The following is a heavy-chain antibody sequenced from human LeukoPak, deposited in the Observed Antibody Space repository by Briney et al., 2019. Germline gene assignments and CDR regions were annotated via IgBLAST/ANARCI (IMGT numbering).Heavy chain of an antibody. V-gene: IGHV1-2*02. J-gene: IGHJ3*02. CDR3: ATVKAKDAFDI. CDR1: GHTFTGYY. Sequence: ASVKVSCKTSGHTFTGYYIHWVRQAPGQGPEWMGWINPNSGGTNYAQKFQGRVTMTRDTSISTAYMELTGLGSDDTAVYYCATVKAKDAFDIWGQGTMVTASS. CDR2: INPNSGGT.